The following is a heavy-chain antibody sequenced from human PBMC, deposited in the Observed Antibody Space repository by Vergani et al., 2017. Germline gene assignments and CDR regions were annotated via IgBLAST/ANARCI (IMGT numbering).Heavy chain of an antibody. Sequence: LEESGGGSVKPGGSLRLSCAASGFKFSDHYMSWIRQAPGKGLEWVSHISPGASTVSYTDSVTGRFTVSRNNDNNSLTLDMTTLRVENTVVYYCAKNPGISTPRHYYAMDIWGRETTVTVSS. J-gene: IGHJ6*02. V-gene: IGHV3-11*01. CDR1: GFKFSDHY. CDR2: ISPGASTV. D-gene: IGHD1-14*01. CDR3: AKNPGISTPRHYYAMDI.